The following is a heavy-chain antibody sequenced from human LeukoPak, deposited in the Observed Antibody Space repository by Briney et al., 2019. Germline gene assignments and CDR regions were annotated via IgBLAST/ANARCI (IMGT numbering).Heavy chain of an antibody. CDR3: AKDIGLGVLDY. CDR1: GFTFDDYA. D-gene: IGHD1-26*01. V-gene: IGHV3-9*01. J-gene: IGHJ4*02. Sequence: SGGSLRLSCAASGFTFDDYAMHWVREAPGKGLEWVSGISWNSGSIGYADSVKGRFTISRDNAKNSLYLQMNSLRAEDTALYYCAKDIGLGVLDYWGQGTLVTASS. CDR2: ISWNSGSI.